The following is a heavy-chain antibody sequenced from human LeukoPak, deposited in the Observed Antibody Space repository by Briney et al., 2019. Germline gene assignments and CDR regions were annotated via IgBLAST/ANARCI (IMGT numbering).Heavy chain of an antibody. CDR1: GFTFSTYA. J-gene: IGHJ3*02. CDR2: ISSSSSDI. V-gene: IGHV3-21*01. D-gene: IGHD4-23*01. Sequence: PGGSLRLSCAASGFTFSTYAMNWVRQAPGKGLEWLSSISSSSSDIYYADSVKGRFTISRDNAKNSLYLQMNSLRAEDTAVYYCARDLIRDYGVKADAFDIWGQGTIVTVSS. CDR3: ARDLIRDYGVKADAFDI.